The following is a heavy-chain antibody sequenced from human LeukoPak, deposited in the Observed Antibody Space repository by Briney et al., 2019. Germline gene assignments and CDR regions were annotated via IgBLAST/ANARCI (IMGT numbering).Heavy chain of an antibody. Sequence: GGSLRLSCVASGFAVSNNYMSWVRQAPGKGLEWVSVIYSGGTTYYADSVKGRFTISRDNAKNSLYLQMNSLRVEDTAVYYCARLGLEVGGPNWFDPWGQGTLVTVSS. V-gene: IGHV3-53*01. D-gene: IGHD1-1*01. CDR3: ARLGLEVGGPNWFDP. CDR1: GFAVSNNY. J-gene: IGHJ5*02. CDR2: IYSGGTT.